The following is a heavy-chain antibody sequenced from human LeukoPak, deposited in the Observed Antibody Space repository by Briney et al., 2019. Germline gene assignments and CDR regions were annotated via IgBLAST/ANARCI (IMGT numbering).Heavy chain of an antibody. CDR3: ARGKYYDFWSGYYTRDTTGGFDY. J-gene: IGHJ4*02. Sequence: GGCLRLSCAASVFTFSSYCMHWVRQAPCKGLEWVAVIWYDGSNKYYADSVKGRFTISRDNSKNTLYLQMNSLRAEDTAVYYCARGKYYDFWSGYYTRDTTGGFDYWGQGTLVTVSS. CDR2: IWYDGSNK. D-gene: IGHD3-3*01. V-gene: IGHV3-33*01. CDR1: VFTFSSYC.